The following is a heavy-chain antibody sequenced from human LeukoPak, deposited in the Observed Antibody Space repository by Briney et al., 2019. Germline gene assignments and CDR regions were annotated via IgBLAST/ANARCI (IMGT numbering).Heavy chain of an antibody. CDR1: GFTLDDYA. D-gene: IGHD3-10*01. V-gene: IGHV3-9*01. Sequence: GGSLRLSCAASGFTLDDYAMRWVRQAPGKGLEWVSGISWNSASIGYADSVKRRFTISRDNAKNSLYLQMNSLRAEDTALYYCAKEGRAITMVRGQLDYWGQGTLVTVSS. CDR2: ISWNSASI. J-gene: IGHJ4*02. CDR3: AKEGRAITMVRGQLDY.